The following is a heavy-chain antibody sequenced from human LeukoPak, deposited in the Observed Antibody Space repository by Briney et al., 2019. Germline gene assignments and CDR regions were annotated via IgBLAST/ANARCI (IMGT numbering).Heavy chain of an antibody. V-gene: IGHV4-59*08. J-gene: IGHJ5*02. CDR1: GGSVGNYY. CDR2: IYNTGST. CDR3: ARPMGAMTGMSNWFDP. Sequence: PSETLSLTCTVSGGSVGNYYWSWIRQPPGKGLEWIGHIYNTGSTNYNPSLKSRATTSVDTSKNQVSLVLTSVTAADTAVYYCARPMGAMTGMSNWFDPWGQGAQATVSS. D-gene: IGHD3-9*01.